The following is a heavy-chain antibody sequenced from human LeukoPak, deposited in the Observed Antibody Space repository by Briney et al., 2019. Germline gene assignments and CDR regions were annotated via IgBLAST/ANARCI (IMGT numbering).Heavy chain of an antibody. D-gene: IGHD6-13*01. V-gene: IGHV4-31*03. Sequence: PSQTLSLTCTVSGGSISSGGYYWSWIRQHPGTGLEWIGYIYYSGSTYYNPSLKSRVTISVDTSKNQFSLKLSSVTAADTAVYYCARDLEDSSSWRPIFSYWGQGTLVTVSS. CDR3: ARDLEDSSSWRPIFSY. CDR1: GGSISSGGYY. CDR2: IYYSGST. J-gene: IGHJ4*02.